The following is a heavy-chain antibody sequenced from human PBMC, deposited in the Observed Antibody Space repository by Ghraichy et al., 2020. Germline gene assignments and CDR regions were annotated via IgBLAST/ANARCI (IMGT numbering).Heavy chain of an antibody. CDR3: VRDMDTSMVVDSYGLDV. CDR2: ISVDNGNT. Sequence: ASVKVSCKASGDTFNNYAISWGRQSPGQVLEWRGGISVDNGNTIYAQKFQYRVSMTIDTASSTAYLELRSLRFDDTAVFYCVRDMDTSMVVDSYGLDVWGPGTTVTVSS. D-gene: IGHD5-18*01. CDR1: GDTFNNYA. V-gene: IGHV1-18*01. J-gene: IGHJ6*02.